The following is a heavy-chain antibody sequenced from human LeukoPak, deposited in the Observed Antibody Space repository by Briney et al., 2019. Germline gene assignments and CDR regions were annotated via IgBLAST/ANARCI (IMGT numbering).Heavy chain of an antibody. CDR1: AFTFSSYA. V-gene: IGHV3-23*01. CDR2: ISGSGGST. J-gene: IGHJ2*01. CDR3: ARTNRYDSSGYRSLYWFFDL. D-gene: IGHD3-22*01. Sequence: PGGSLRLSCAPSAFTFSSYAMSWVRQAPGKGLEWVSGISGSGGSTYYADSVKGRFTISRDSSKNTLFLQMNSLRAEDTAVYYCARTNRYDSSGYRSLYWFFDLWGRGTLVTVSS.